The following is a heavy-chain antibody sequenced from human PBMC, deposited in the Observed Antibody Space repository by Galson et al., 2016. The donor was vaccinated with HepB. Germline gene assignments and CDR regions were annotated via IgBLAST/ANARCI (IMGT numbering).Heavy chain of an antibody. CDR3: ATWWGVRYYTGGGYFPALVDH. Sequence: SLRLSCAASGFIFNNAWMTWVRQAPGKGLEWVGHTKGKTDGGTTDYAAPVKGRFTISREDSKSTLYLQMNSLKPEDTAVYYCATWWGVRYYTGGGYFPALVDHWGQGSLVTVSS. CDR2: TKGKTDGGTT. D-gene: IGHD2-8*02. J-gene: IGHJ4*02. CDR1: GFIFNNAW. V-gene: IGHV3-15*01.